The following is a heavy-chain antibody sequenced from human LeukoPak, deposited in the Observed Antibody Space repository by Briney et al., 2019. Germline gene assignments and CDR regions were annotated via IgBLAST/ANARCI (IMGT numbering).Heavy chain of an antibody. J-gene: IGHJ5*02. V-gene: IGHV1-46*01. Sequence: ASVKVSCKASGYTFTNFYMHWVRQAPGQGLERMGVINPSGGSTSYAQKFQGRVTMTRDTSTSTVYMELSSLRSEDTAVYYCARDDNGDNWFDPWGQGTLVTVSS. CDR2: INPSGGST. D-gene: IGHD4-17*01. CDR1: GYTFTNFY. CDR3: ARDDNGDNWFDP.